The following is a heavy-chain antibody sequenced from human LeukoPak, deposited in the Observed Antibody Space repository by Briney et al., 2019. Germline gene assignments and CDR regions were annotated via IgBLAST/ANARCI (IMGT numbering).Heavy chain of an antibody. CDR1: GFTFSNYW. V-gene: IGHV3-7*03. J-gene: IGHJ6*03. CDR3: AKVESSGYYSYYYYYYMDV. CDR2: IKYGGSEK. D-gene: IGHD3-22*01. Sequence: GGSLRLSCAASGFTFSNYWMSWVRQGPGKGLEWVANIKYGGSEKYYVDSVKGRFTISRDNAKNSLYLQMNSLRAEDTAVYYCAKVESSGYYSYYYYYYMDVWGKGTTVTAS.